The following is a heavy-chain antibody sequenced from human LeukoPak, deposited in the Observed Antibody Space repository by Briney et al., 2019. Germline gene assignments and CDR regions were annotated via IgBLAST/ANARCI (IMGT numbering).Heavy chain of an antibody. CDR3: AKDGIWTAMVNLGY. V-gene: IGHV3-23*01. J-gene: IGHJ4*02. Sequence: GGSLRLSCAASAFTFSSYSMHWVRQAPGKGLEWVSAISGSGGSTYYADSVKGRFTISRDNSKNTLYLQMNSLRAEDTAVYYCAKDGIWTAMVNLGYWGQGTLVTVSS. D-gene: IGHD5-18*01. CDR2: ISGSGGST. CDR1: AFTFSSYS.